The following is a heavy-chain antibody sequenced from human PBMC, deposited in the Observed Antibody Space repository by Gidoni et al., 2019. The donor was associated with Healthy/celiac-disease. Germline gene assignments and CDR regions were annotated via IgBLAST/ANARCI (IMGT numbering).Heavy chain of an antibody. D-gene: IGHD6-6*01. CDR2: ISYDGSNT. V-gene: IGHV3-30-3*01. J-gene: IGHJ6*02. Sequence: QVQLVESGGGVVQPGRSLRLACAASGFTFSSYAMHWVRQAPGKGLECVAVISYDGSNTYYADSVKGRFTISRDTSKNTLYLQTHSLRAEDTAVYYCARDYWASSKAARSTSYGMDVWGQGTTVTVSS. CDR1: GFTFSSYA. CDR3: ARDYWASSKAARSTSYGMDV.